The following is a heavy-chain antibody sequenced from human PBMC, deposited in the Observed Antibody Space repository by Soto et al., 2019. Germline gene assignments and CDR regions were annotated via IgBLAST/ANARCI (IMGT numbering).Heavy chain of an antibody. V-gene: IGHV1-69*13. CDR3: ARVGTMGGEWLSYFDY. Sequence: SVKVSCKASGGTFSSYAISWVRQAPGQGLEWMGGIIPIFGTANYAQKFQGRVTMTADESTSTAYMELSSLRSEDTAVYYCARVGTMGGEWLSYFDYWGKGTLVTVAS. CDR1: GGTFSSYA. D-gene: IGHD3-10*02. CDR2: IIPIFGTA. J-gene: IGHJ4*02.